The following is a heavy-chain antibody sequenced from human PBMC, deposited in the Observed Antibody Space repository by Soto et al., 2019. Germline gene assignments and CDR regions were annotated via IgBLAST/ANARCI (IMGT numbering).Heavy chain of an antibody. D-gene: IGHD3-10*01. V-gene: IGHV4-39*01. CDR2: VYYSGST. Sequence: PSETLSLTCTVSGGSISSTNYYWGWIPQPPGEGLEWIGSVYYSGSTYYNPSLKSRVSISVDTSKNHFSLKLSSVSAADTAVYYCARQSYYGSGGPPGYWGQGTLVTVS. CDR3: ARQSYYGSGGPPGY. CDR1: GGSISSTNYY. J-gene: IGHJ4*02.